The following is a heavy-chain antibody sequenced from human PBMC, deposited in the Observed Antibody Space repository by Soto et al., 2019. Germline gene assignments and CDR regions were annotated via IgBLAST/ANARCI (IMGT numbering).Heavy chain of an antibody. CDR1: GFTFSSYS. V-gene: IGHV3-48*02. Sequence: PGGSLRLSCAASGFTFSSYSMNWVRQAPGKGLEWVSYISSSSSTIYYADSVKGRFTISRDNAKNSLYLQMNSLRDEDTAVYYCARDFYLYSGYDYKKDFDYWGQGTLVTVSS. J-gene: IGHJ4*02. CDR2: ISSSSSTI. CDR3: ARDFYLYSGYDYKKDFDY. D-gene: IGHD5-12*01.